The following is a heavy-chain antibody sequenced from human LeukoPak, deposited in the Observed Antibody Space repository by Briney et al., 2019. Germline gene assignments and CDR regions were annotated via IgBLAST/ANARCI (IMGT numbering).Heavy chain of an antibody. CDR1: EFTFTSHW. CDR3: VSTGFDI. V-gene: IGHV3-74*01. J-gene: IGHJ3*02. CDR2: ANPDGSNT. D-gene: IGHD1-1*01. Sequence: GGSLRLSCAGSEFTFTSHWVYWVRQAPGRGLLGVSRANPDGSNTAYADSVRGRFTISRDNAKYTLYLQMDSLRAEDTAMYYCVSTGFDIWGQGTMVTVSS.